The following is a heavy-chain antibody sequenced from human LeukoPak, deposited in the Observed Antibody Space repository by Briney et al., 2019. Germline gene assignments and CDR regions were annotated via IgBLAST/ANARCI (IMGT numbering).Heavy chain of an antibody. D-gene: IGHD2-8*01. J-gene: IGHJ6*03. CDR3: ARRSSEWSYYYMDV. CDR2: IYPGDSDT. V-gene: IGHV5-51*01. CDR1: GYSFPTYW. Sequence: GESLKISCKGSGYSFPTYWIGWVRQMPGKGLAWMGTIYPGDSDTRYSPSFQGQVTISADKSISTAYLQWSSLKASDTAMYYCARRSSEWSYYYMDVWGKGTTVTVSS.